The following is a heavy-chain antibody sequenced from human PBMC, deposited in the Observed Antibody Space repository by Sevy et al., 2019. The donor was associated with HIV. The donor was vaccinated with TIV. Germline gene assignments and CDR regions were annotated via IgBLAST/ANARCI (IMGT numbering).Heavy chain of an antibody. J-gene: IGHJ6*02. CDR1: GDSVSSICTS. CDR2: TYYRSKWYN. V-gene: IGHV6-1*01. Sequence: QSQTLSLTCAISGDSVSSICTSWNWIRQSPSRGLEWLGRTYYRSKWYNDYATSVKSRITINADTSKNQVSLQLNSVTPEDTAVYYCAERTNDVFYYGMDVWGQGTTVTVSS. CDR3: AERTNDVFYYGMDV.